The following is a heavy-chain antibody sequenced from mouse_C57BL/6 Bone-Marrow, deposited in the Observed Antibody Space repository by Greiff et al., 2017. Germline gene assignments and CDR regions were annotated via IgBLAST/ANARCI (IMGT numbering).Heavy chain of an antibody. CDR2: IDPENGDT. CDR3: STFDY. CDR1: GFNIKDDY. Sequence: EVQLQQSGAELVRPGASVKLSCTASGFNIKDDYMHWVKQRPEQGLEWIGWIDPENGDTDSAPTFQGKATITADTSSNTAYLQLSSLTSEDTAVYYCSTFDYWGQGTTLTVSA. J-gene: IGHJ2*01. V-gene: IGHV14-4*01.